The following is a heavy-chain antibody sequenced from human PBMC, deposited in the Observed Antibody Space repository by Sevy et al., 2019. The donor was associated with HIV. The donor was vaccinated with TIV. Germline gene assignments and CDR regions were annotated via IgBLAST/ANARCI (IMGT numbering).Heavy chain of an antibody. V-gene: IGHV3-21*01. CDR2: IGSTGDYI. D-gene: IGHD3-22*01. CDR3: TRDMSYYDSIGNDDWYFDR. J-gene: IGHJ2*01. Sequence: WGSLRLSCAASGFTFISYSMNWVRQAPGKGQEWVASIGSTGDYIYYADSMKGRFPISRDNAKNSLYLQMKSLGAEDTVVYYCTRDMSYYDSIGNDDWYFDRWGSGTLVTFSS. CDR1: GFTFISYS.